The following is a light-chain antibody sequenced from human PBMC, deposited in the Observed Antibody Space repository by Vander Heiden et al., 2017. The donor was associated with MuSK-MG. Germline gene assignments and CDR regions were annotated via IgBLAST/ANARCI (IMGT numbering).Light chain of an antibody. CDR3: QQYDNLPPPRV. CDR1: QDISNY. Sequence: DIQMTQSPSSLSASVGDRVTITCQASQDISNYLNWYQQKPGKAPKLLIYDASNLETGVPSRFSGSGSGTDFTFTISSLQPEDIATYYCQQYDNLPPPRVFGQGTRLEIK. V-gene: IGKV1-33*01. CDR2: DAS. J-gene: IGKJ5*01.